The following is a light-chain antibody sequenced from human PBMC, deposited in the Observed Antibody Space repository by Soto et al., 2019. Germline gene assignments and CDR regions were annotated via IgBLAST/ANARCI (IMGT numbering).Light chain of an antibody. J-gene: IGLJ1*01. CDR1: SSDVGSYNL. Sequence: QSALTQAASVSGSPGQSITISCTGTSSDVGSYNLVSWYQQHPGKAPKLMIYEVSKRPSGLSNRFSGSKSGNTASLTSSGRQAEDEADYYCCSYAGSRPPLIFGTGTKVTVL. CDR2: EVS. V-gene: IGLV2-23*02. CDR3: CSYAGSRPPLI.